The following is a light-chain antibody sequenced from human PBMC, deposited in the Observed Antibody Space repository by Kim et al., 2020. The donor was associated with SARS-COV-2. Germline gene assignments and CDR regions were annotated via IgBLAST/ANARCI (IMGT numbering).Light chain of an antibody. CDR2: GNI. J-gene: IGLJ1*01. CDR1: SSNIGAGYD. V-gene: IGLV1-40*01. CDR3: QSDDSSLSGSIV. Sequence: QSVLTQPPSVSGAPGQRVTISCTGSSSNIGAGYDVHWYQQLPGAAPKLLIYGNINRPSGVPDRFSGSKSGTSASLAITGLQTEDEADYYCQSDDSSLSGSIVLGTGTKVTVL.